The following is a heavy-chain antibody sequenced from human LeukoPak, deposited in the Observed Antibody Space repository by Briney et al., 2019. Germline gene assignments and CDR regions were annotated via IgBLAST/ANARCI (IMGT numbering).Heavy chain of an antibody. CDR1: GYTFTSYG. CDR2: IIPIFGTA. CDR3: ARERGSGWSDFDY. J-gene: IGHJ4*02. V-gene: IGHV1-69*13. D-gene: IGHD6-19*01. Sequence: SVKVSCTASGYTFTSYGISWVRQAPGQGLEWMGGIIPIFGTANYAQKFQGRVTITADESTSTAYMELSSLRSEDTAVYYCARERGSGWSDFDYWGQGTLVTVSS.